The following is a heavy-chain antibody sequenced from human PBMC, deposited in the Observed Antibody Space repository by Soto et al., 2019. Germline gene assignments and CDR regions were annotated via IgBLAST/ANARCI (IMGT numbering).Heavy chain of an antibody. CDR1: GLTFSSSA. J-gene: IGHJ4*02. D-gene: IGHD6-13*01. V-gene: IGHV3-23*01. Sequence: GGSVRLSXAASGLTFSSSAMTWVRKAPGKGLEWVSAISGSGGSTYYADSVKGRFTISRDNSKNTLNLQMNSLRAEDTAVYYCAKDPSIAAALTPDYWGQGTLVTVS. CDR2: ISGSGGST. CDR3: AKDPSIAAALTPDY.